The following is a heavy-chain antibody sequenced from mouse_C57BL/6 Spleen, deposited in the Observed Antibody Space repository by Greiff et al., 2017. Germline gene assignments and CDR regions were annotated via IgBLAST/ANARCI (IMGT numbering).Heavy chain of an antibody. Sequence: LMKPGASVKLSCTASGYTFTEYTIPWAKQRSGQGLEWIGWFYPGSGSIKYNEKFKDKATLTADKSSSTVYMELSRLTSEDSAVYFCARHEALGFCFDYWGQGTTLTVSS. CDR2: FYPGSGSI. V-gene: IGHV1-62-2*01. D-gene: IGHD2-10*02. CDR1: GYTFTEYT. J-gene: IGHJ2*01. CDR3: ARHEALGFCFDY.